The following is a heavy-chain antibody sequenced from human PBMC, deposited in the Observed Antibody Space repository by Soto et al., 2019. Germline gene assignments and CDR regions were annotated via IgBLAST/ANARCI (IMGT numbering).Heavy chain of an antibody. Sequence: GGSLRLSCAASGFTFSSYGMHWVRQAPGKGLEWVAVIWYDGSNKYYADSVKGRFTISRDNSKNTLYLQMNSLRAEDTAVYYCARDKTLYGYYYYYYMDVWGKGTTVTVS. V-gene: IGHV3-33*01. J-gene: IGHJ6*03. CDR1: GFTFSSYG. CDR2: IWYDGSNK. D-gene: IGHD3-10*01. CDR3: ARDKTLYGYYYYYYMDV.